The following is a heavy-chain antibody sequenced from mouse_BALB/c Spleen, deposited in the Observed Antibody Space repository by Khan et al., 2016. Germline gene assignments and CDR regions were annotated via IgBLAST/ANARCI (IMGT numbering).Heavy chain of an antibody. Sequence: QVQLKESGPGLVAPSQSLSITCTVTGFSLTSYGVHWVRQPPGKGLAWLVVIWSDGSTTYNSALKSRLSISKDNSKSQVFLQMNSLQTDDTAMYYCARRDDGGGAMDYWGQGTSVTVSS. V-gene: IGHV2-6*02. CDR3: ARRDDGGGAMDY. CDR2: IWSDGST. J-gene: IGHJ4*01. CDR1: GFSLTSYG. D-gene: IGHD2-3*01.